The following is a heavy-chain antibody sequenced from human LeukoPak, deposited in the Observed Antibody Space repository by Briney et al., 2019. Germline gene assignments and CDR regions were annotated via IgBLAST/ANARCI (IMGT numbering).Heavy chain of an antibody. CDR2: INPNSGGT. CDR3: AREWGRGYSYGYVY. V-gene: IGHV1-2*02. D-gene: IGHD5-18*01. J-gene: IGHJ4*02. Sequence: ASVKVSCKASRYTFTGYYMHWVRQAPGQGLEWMGWINPNSGGTNYAQKFQGRVTMTRDTSISTAYMELSRLRSDDTAVYYCAREWGRGYSYGYVYWGQGTLVTVSS. CDR1: RYTFTGYY.